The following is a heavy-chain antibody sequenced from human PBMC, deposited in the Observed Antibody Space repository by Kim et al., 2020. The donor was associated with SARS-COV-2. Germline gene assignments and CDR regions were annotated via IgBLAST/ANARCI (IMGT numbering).Heavy chain of an antibody. CDR1: GGSISSGGNY. CDR2: IYNSGST. CDR3: ARTSTGSGWGRFDD. V-gene: IGHV4-31*03. D-gene: IGHD6-19*01. Sequence: SETLSLTCTVSGGSISSGGNYWSWIRQHPGKGLEWIGYIYNSGSTYYNPSLKSRVTISVDTSKSQFSLILSSMTGADTAVYFCARTSTGSGWGRFDDWGQGTLVTVSS. J-gene: IGHJ4*02.